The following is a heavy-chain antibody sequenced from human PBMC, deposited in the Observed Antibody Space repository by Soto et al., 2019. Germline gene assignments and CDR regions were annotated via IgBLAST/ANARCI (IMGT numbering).Heavy chain of an antibody. D-gene: IGHD3-10*01. V-gene: IGHV1-69*01. CDR3: AGWGTYYYPY. J-gene: IGHJ4*01. Sequence: QVQLVQSGAEVKKPGSSVKVSCKASGGTFSSYAISWVRQAPGQGLEWMGGIIPIFGTANYSQKFQGRVTITADESTRTAYMGLSSLRSEDTAVDYCAGWGTYYYPYWGQGTLVTVSS. CDR1: GGTFSSYA. CDR2: IIPIFGTA.